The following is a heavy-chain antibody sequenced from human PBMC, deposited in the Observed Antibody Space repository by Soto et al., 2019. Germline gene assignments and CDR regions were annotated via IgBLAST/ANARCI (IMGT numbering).Heavy chain of an antibody. D-gene: IGHD2-8*01. CDR1: GGSISSYY. J-gene: IGHJ4*02. CDR3: AGGGYCTNGVCSLPY. CDR2: IYYSGST. V-gene: IGHV4-59*01. Sequence: QVQLQESGPGLVKPSETLSLTCTVSGGSISSYYWSWIRQPPGKGLEWIGYIYYSGSTNYNPSLKSRVTISVDTSKNQFSLKLSSVTAADTAVYYCAGGGYCTNGVCSLPYWGQGTLVTVSS.